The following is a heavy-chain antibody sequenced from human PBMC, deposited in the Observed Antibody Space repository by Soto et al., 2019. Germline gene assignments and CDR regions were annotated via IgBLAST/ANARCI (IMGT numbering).Heavy chain of an antibody. Sequence: GGSLRLSCAASGFTFSSYAMHWVRQAPGKGLEWVAVISYDGSNKYYADSVKGRFTISRDNSKNTLYLQMNSLRAEDTAVYYCAREGNRELFHFDYWGQGTLVTVAS. CDR2: ISYDGSNK. V-gene: IGHV3-30-3*01. CDR1: GFTFSSYA. D-gene: IGHD1-26*01. CDR3: AREGNRELFHFDY. J-gene: IGHJ4*02.